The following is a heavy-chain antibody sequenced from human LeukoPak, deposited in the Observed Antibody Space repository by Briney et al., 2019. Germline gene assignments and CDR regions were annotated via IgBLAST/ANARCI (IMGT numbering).Heavy chain of an antibody. CDR1: GFTFSSYA. V-gene: IGHV3-23*01. J-gene: IGHJ2*01. CDR3: AKDIVVVPAPVGYFDL. D-gene: IGHD2-2*01. Sequence: GGSLRLSCAASGFTFSSYAMSWVRQAPGKGLEWVSGISGSGGSTYYADSVKGRFTISRDNSRNTEYLQMNSLRAEDTAVYYCAKDIVVVPAPVGYFDLWGRGTLVTVSS. CDR2: ISGSGGST.